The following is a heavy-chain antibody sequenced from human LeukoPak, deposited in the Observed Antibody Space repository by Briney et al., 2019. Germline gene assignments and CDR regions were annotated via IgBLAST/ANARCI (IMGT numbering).Heavy chain of an antibody. CDR3: PKDSYHDSVWGSYRYTNQFDY. D-gene: IGHD3-16*02. Sequence: GGSLRLSCAASGFTFSTYAMTWVRQAPGKGLEWVSGISGSGGSTYYADSVKGRFTISRDNAKNSLYLQMNSLRAEDTAVYYCPKDSYHDSVWGSYRYTNQFDYWVQGTLVTVSS. J-gene: IGHJ4*02. V-gene: IGHV3-23*01. CDR1: GFTFSTYA. CDR2: ISGSGGST.